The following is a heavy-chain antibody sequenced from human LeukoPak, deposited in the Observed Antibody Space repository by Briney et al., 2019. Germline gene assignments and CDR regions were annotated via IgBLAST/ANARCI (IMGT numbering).Heavy chain of an antibody. CDR1: GYTFTSYD. Sequence: ASVKVSCKASGYTFTSYDISWVRQAPGQGLEWMGGISGYNGNTNYAQQFRGRVTMTTDTSTSTAYMELKSLRFDDTAAYYCARNGFRYSSRYFDYWGQGTLVTVSS. V-gene: IGHV1-18*01. J-gene: IGHJ4*02. CDR3: ARNGFRYSSRYFDY. D-gene: IGHD6-13*01. CDR2: ISGYNGNT.